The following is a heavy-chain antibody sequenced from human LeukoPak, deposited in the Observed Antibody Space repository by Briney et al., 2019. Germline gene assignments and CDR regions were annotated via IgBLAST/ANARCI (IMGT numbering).Heavy chain of an antibody. D-gene: IGHD3-22*01. V-gene: IGHV4-59*01. CDR1: GASISGFH. J-gene: IGHJ1*01. CDR2: VYYSGST. Sequence: SETLSLTCTVSGASISGFHWSWIRQPPGKGLEWIGHVYYSGSTNYNPSLKGRVTISVDTSKNQFSLKLSSVTAADTAVYYCARGGIYYYDSSGHWGYFQHWGQGTLVTVSS. CDR3: ARGGIYYYDSSGHWGYFQH.